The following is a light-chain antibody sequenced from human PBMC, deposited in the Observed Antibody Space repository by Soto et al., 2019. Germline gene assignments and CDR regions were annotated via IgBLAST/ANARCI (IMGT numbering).Light chain of an antibody. J-gene: IGKJ1*01. V-gene: IGKV3-15*01. Sequence: EIVMTQSPATLSVSPGERATLSCRASQSVSSNLAWYQHKPGQAPRLLIYGASTRATGIPARFSGSGSGTEFTLTISSLQSEDFEVDYCQQYNNWLTWTFGQGNKVALK. CDR3: QQYNNWLTWT. CDR2: GAS. CDR1: QSVSSN.